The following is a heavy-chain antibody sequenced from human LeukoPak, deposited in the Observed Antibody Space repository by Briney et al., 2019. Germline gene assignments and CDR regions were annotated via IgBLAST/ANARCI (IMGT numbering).Heavy chain of an antibody. CDR1: GFTFDDYA. CDR2: ISWNSGSI. J-gene: IGHJ4*02. CDR3: ARDKIVGATQFDY. V-gene: IGHV3-9*01. D-gene: IGHD1-26*01. Sequence: PGRSLRLSCAASGFTFDDYAMDWVRQVPGKGLEWVSGISWNSGSIGYADSVKGRFTISRDNAKNSLYLQMNSLRAEDTAVYYCARDKIVGATQFDYWGQGTLVTVSS.